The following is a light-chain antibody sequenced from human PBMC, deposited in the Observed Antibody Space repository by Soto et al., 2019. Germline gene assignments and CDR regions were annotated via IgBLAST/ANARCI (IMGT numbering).Light chain of an antibody. V-gene: IGKV2-28*01. J-gene: IGKJ2*01. CDR2: LGF. CDR3: MQALLTPYT. Sequence: EIVMTQSPPSLTVTPGEPASISCRSSQRLLHSNGNIFLDWYPQRPGQSPQLLIYLGFNRASGVPDRVSGSVARTDFTLKISRVEAEDVGVYYCMQALLTPYTFGQGTKLEIK. CDR1: QRLLHSNGNIF.